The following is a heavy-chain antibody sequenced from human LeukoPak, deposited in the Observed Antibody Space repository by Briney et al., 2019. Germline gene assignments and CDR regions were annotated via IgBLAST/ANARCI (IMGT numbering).Heavy chain of an antibody. CDR1: GYTFTGYY. CDR2: INPNSGGT. V-gene: IGHV1-2*02. D-gene: IGHD6-19*01. CDR3: ARVRIRRIAVAGTNAFDI. Sequence: ASVKVSCTASGYTFTGYYMHWVRQAPGQGLEWMGWINPNSGGTNYAQKFQGRVTMTRDTSISTAYMELSRLRSDDTAVYYCARVRIRRIAVAGTNAFDIWGQGTMVTVSS. J-gene: IGHJ3*02.